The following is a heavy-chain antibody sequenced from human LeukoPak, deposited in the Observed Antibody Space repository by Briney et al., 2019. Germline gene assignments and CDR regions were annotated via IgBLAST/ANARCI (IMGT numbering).Heavy chain of an antibody. CDR2: ISAYNGNT. D-gene: IGHD4-23*01. CDR1: GYSFTTFG. J-gene: IGHJ2*01. CDR3: ASVVTGYFDL. V-gene: IGHV1-18*01. Sequence: ALVKVSCKASGYSFTTFGITWVRQAPGQGLEWMGWISAYNGNTNYAQKLQGRVTMTTDTSTSTAYMELRSLRSDDTAVYYCASVVTGYFDLWGRGTLVTVSS.